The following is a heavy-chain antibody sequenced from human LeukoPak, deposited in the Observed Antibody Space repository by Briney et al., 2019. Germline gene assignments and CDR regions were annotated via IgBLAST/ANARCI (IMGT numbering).Heavy chain of an antibody. Sequence: GGSLRLSCAVSGFTFTTYGMHWVRQAPGKGLEWVAFISYDGRKTYFGDSVKGRCTISRDNSENTLYLEMHSLRSEDTAVYYCAKGLRWVGKYYHNHFDYWGQGTLVTVSS. CDR3: AKGLRWVGKYYHNHFDY. CDR2: ISYDGRKT. CDR1: GFTFTTYG. D-gene: IGHD3-10*01. J-gene: IGHJ4*02. V-gene: IGHV3-30*18.